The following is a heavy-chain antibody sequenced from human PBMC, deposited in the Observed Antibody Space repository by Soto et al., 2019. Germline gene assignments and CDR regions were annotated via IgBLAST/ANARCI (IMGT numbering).Heavy chain of an antibody. CDR2: ISYYVSHK. Sequence: GGSRRLSCAASAFTFSSYAMHWVRQAPGKGLEWVAVISYYVSHKNYGDSVKGRFTISRDNSKNTLYLEMNGLRAEDTAVYYCARQLLAVAGTNHYHGLEVWGNGTTVNVSP. CDR3: ARQLLAVAGTNHYHGLEV. D-gene: IGHD6-19*01. CDR1: AFTFSSYA. V-gene: IGHV3-33*05. J-gene: IGHJ6*04.